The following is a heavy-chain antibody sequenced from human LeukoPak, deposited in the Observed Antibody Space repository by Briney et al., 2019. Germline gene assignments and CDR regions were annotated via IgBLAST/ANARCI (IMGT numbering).Heavy chain of an antibody. CDR1: GFTSDDYA. V-gene: IGHV3-43*02. CDR2: ISGDGGST. Sequence: GGSLRLSCAASGFTSDDYAMHWVRQAPGKGLEWVSLISGDGGSTYYADSVKGRFTISRDNSKNSLYLQMNSLRTEDTALYYCAKDQDFWSGRKHYYYYYMDVWGKGTTVTVSS. J-gene: IGHJ6*03. D-gene: IGHD3-3*01. CDR3: AKDQDFWSGRKHYYYYYMDV.